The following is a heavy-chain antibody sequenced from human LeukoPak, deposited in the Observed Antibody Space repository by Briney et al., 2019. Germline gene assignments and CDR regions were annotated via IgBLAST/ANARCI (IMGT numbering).Heavy chain of an antibody. CDR3: ARGPPWRIAVAGGFDH. Sequence: GASVKVSCKASGYTFTDYYMHWVRQAPGHGLEWMGWIYPDSGGTNYAQKFQGRVTMTRDTSISTAYMELSRLRSDDTAVYYCARGPPWRIAVAGGFDHWGQGTLVTVSS. J-gene: IGHJ4*02. CDR1: GYTFTDYY. CDR2: IYPDSGGT. V-gene: IGHV1-2*02. D-gene: IGHD6-19*01.